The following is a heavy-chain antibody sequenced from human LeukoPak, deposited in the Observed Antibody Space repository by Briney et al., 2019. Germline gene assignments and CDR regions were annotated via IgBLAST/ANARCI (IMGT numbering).Heavy chain of an antibody. D-gene: IGHD6-19*01. Sequence: GGSLRLSCAASGFPFSIYEMNWVRQAPGKGLEWVSNIGSSGTNIYYADSVKGRFTISRDNAKNSLYLQMNSLRVEDTAVYYCALLAVASDFDYWGEGALVTVSS. CDR1: GFPFSIYE. CDR2: IGSSGTNI. CDR3: ALLAVASDFDY. J-gene: IGHJ4*02. V-gene: IGHV3-48*03.